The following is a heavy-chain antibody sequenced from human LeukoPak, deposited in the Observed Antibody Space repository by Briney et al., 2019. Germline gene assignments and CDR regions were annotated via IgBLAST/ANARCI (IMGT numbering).Heavy chain of an antibody. Sequence: ASVEVSCKASGYTFTSYGISWVRQAPGQGLEWMGWISAYNGNTNYAQKLQGRVTMTTDTSTSTAYMELRSLRSDDTAVYYCARESDPDYYGDYAWFDYWGQGTLVTVSS. J-gene: IGHJ4*02. V-gene: IGHV1-18*01. D-gene: IGHD4-17*01. CDR1: GYTFTSYG. CDR3: ARESDPDYYGDYAWFDY. CDR2: ISAYNGNT.